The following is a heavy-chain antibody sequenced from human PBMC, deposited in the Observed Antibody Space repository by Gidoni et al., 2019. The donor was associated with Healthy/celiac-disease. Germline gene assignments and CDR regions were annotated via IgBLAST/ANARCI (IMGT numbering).Heavy chain of an antibody. Sequence: QVQLQESGPGLVNPSQTLSLTCPVSGGPISSGRYYWSWIRQPAGKGLEWIGRIYTSGSTNYNPSLKSRVTISVETSKNQFSLKLSSVTAADTAVYYCAREAGYSYGYYDAFDIWGQGTMVTVSS. D-gene: IGHD5-18*01. CDR3: AREAGYSYGYYDAFDI. J-gene: IGHJ3*02. V-gene: IGHV4-61*02. CDR2: IYTSGST. CDR1: GGPISSGRYY.